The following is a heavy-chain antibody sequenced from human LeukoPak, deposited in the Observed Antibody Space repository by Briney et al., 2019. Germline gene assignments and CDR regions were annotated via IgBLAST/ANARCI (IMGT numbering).Heavy chain of an antibody. CDR2: ISYGGTDK. Sequence: GRSLRLSCAASGFTFSNYAMHWVRQAPGKGLEWVAVISYGGTDKYHADSVKGRFTISRDNSNSTLYLQMGSLRVEDTAIYYCAKDGAYWGQGTLVTVSS. D-gene: IGHD3-16*01. CDR3: AKDGAY. CDR1: GFTFSNYA. V-gene: IGHV3-30-3*01. J-gene: IGHJ4*02.